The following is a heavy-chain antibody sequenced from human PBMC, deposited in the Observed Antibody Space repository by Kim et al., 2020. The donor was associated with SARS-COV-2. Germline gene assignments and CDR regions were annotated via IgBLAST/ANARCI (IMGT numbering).Heavy chain of an antibody. V-gene: IGHV4-59*13. CDR2: IYYTGST. J-gene: IGHJ6*01. CDR3: ARGDGATLYPYYYGVDV. CDR1: GGSMRNYY. D-gene: IGHD4-17*01. Sequence: SETLSLTCSVSGGSMRNYYWTWIRQSPGKGLEWIGYIYYTGSTKYNPSLRSRVTMTVASSKNQFSLKVTSVTAADTAVYFCARGDGATLYPYYYGVDVWG.